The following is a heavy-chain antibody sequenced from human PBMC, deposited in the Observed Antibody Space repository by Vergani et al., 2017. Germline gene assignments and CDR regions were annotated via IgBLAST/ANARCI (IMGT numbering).Heavy chain of an antibody. V-gene: IGHV7-4-1*02. CDR1: GYTFTAYY. D-gene: IGHD2-21*02. CDR3: VRGAVSAFFDY. CDR2: ISSSTGTP. J-gene: IGHJ4*02. Sequence: QVQLVQSGAEVGKPGASVKISCKASGYTFTAYYIHWVRQAPGQGLEWMGWISSSTGTPTYAQGFTGRFVFSLDTSVNTAYLEISGLKPDDTAVYYCVRGAVSAFFDYWGQGTLVTVSS.